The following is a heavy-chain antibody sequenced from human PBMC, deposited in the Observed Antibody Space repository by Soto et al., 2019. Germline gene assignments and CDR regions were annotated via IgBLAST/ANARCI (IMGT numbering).Heavy chain of an antibody. CDR3: ARATDADSSGYPGNFDY. CDR1: GGSISSGDYY. D-gene: IGHD3-22*01. J-gene: IGHJ4*02. Sequence: PSETLSLTCTVSGGSISSGDYYWSWIRQPPGKGLEWIGYIYYSGSTYYNPSLKSRVTISVDTSKNQFSLKLSSVTAADTAVYYCARATDADSSGYPGNFDYWGQGTLVTVSS. CDR2: IYYSGST. V-gene: IGHV4-30-4*01.